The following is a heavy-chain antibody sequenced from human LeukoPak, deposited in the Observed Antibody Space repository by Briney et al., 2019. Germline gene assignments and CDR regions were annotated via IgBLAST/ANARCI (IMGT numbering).Heavy chain of an antibody. V-gene: IGHV4-34*01. CDR1: GGSFSGYY. Sequence: SETLSLTCAVYGGSFSGYYWSWIRQPPGKGLEWIGEINHSGNTNYNPSLKSRVTISVDTSKNQFSLKLSSVTAADTAVYYCARGVRDSSGWYGYWGQGTLVTVSS. CDR3: ARGVRDSSGWYGY. CDR2: INHSGNT. D-gene: IGHD6-19*01. J-gene: IGHJ4*02.